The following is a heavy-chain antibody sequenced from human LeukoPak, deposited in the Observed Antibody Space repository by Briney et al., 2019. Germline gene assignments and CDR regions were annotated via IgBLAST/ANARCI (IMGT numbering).Heavy chain of an antibody. CDR2: IGGSGGST. CDR1: GFTFSSYA. D-gene: IGHD2-15*01. CDR3: AKDRSIGYCSGGSCYSDDY. J-gene: IGHJ4*02. Sequence: GASLRLSCAASGFTFSSYAMSWVRQAPGKGLEWVSAIGGSGGSTYYADSVKGRFTISRDNSKNTLYLQMNSLRAEVTAVYYCAKDRSIGYCSGGSCYSDDYWGQGTLVTVSS. V-gene: IGHV3-23*01.